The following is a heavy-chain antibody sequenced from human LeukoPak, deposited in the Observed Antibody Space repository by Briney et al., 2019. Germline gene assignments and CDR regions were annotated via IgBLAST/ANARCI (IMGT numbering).Heavy chain of an antibody. D-gene: IGHD4-23*01. CDR2: IIPIFGTA. J-gene: IGHJ3*02. CDR3: ARAPLHYGGNSWGAFDI. CDR1: GGTFTSYA. Sequence: SVKVSCKASGGTFTSYAISWVRQAPGQGLEWMGGIIPIFGTANYAQKFQGRVTITTDESTTTAYMELSSLRSEDTAVYYCARAPLHYGGNSWGAFDIWGQGTMVTVSS. V-gene: IGHV1-69*05.